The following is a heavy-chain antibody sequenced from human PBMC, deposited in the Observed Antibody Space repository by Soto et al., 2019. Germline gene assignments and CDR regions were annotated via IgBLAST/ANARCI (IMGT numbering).Heavy chain of an antibody. J-gene: IGHJ6*02. V-gene: IGHV1-8*01. D-gene: IGHD6-19*01. CDR2: MNPNSGNT. Sequence: ASLKVSCKCSGYTFTIYCINCLRHATGQGLEWMGWMNPNSGNTGYAQKFQGRVTMTRNTSISTAYMELSSLRSEDTAVYYCATVRWLDYYYYGMDVWGQGTTVTVPS. CDR1: GYTFTIYC. CDR3: ATVRWLDYYYYGMDV.